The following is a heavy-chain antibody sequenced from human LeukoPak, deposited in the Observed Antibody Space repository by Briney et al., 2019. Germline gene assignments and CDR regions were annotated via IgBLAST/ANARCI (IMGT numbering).Heavy chain of an antibody. CDR1: GFTVSRNY. Sequence: PGGSLRLSCAASGFTVSRNYMSWVRQVPGKGLEWVSGINWNGVTTSYADSVKGRFTISRDNGKKSLYVQMNSLRVEDTALYYCARGSGMIRGAYFDYWGQGSLVTVSS. J-gene: IGHJ4*02. D-gene: IGHD3-10*01. CDR3: ARGSGMIRGAYFDY. CDR2: INWNGVTT. V-gene: IGHV3-20*04.